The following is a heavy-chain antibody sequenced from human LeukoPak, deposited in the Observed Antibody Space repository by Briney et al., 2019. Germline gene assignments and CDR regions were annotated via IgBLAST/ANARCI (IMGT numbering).Heavy chain of an antibody. CDR3: ARCIAARLYYYYYYMDV. CDR2: IYSGGST. J-gene: IGHJ6*03. D-gene: IGHD6-6*01. V-gene: IGHV3-53*01. Sequence: GGSLRLSCAASGFTVSSNYMSWVRQAPGKGLEWVSVIYSGGSTYYADSVKGRFTISRDNSKNTLYLQMNSLRAEDTAVYYCARCIAARLYYYYYYMDVWGKGTTVTVSS. CDR1: GFTVSSNY.